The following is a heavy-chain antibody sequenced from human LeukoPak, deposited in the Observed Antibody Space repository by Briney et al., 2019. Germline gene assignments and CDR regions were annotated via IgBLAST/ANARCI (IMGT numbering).Heavy chain of an antibody. CDR3: AKVGGYMAVAGTWYFQH. CDR1: GFTFSSYA. V-gene: IGHV3-23*01. J-gene: IGHJ1*01. Sequence: GGSLRLSCAASGFTFSSYAMSWVRQAPGKGLEWVSAISGSGGSTYYADSVKGRFTISRDNSKNTLYLQMNSLRAGDTAVYYCAKVGGYMAVAGTWYFQHWGQGTLVTVSS. CDR2: ISGSGGST. D-gene: IGHD6-19*01.